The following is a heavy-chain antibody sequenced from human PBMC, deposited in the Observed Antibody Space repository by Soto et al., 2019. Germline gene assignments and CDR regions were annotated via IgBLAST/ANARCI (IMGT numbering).Heavy chain of an antibody. CDR3: DSEACVWYGMDV. CDR2: MLYTGST. CDR1: GGSISNNRHY. D-gene: IGHD1-26*01. Sequence: QLQLQESGPGLVKPSETLSLTCTVSGGSISNNRHYWGWFRQPPGKGLEWIGSMLYTGSTVYNPSLKSRVTISVDTSKNPFFLTLNSVPAADTAVYYCDSEACVWYGMDVWGQGTTVTVSS. J-gene: IGHJ6*02. V-gene: IGHV4-39*01.